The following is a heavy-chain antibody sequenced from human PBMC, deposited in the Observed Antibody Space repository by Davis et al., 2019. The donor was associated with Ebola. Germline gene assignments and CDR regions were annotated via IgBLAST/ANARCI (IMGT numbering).Heavy chain of an antibody. CDR2: FDPEDAEA. D-gene: IGHD2-15*01. CDR3: AAGGLGGGFDI. V-gene: IGHV1-24*01. J-gene: IGHJ3*02. Sequence: AASVKVSCKVSGYTLSALSIHWVRQAPGKGLEWMGYFDPEDAEALYAQNFQDRVTMTEDTSTDTAYMELGSLRSEDTAVYYCAAGGLGGGFDIWGHGTMVTVSS. CDR1: GYTLSALS.